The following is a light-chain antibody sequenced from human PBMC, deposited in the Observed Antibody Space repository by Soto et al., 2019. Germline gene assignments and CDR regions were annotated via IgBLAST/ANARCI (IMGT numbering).Light chain of an antibody. Sequence: EIVMTQSPATLSVSPGERATLSCRASQSVSSYLAWYQQKPGQAPRLLIYDASNRATGIPARFSGSGSGTDFTLTISTLEPEDFAVYYCQQRSNWPPTFGGGTTVDIK. J-gene: IGKJ4*01. CDR3: QQRSNWPPT. CDR1: QSVSSY. V-gene: IGKV3-11*01. CDR2: DAS.